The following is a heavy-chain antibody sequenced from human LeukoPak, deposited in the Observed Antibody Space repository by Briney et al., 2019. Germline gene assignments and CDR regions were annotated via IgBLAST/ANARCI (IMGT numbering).Heavy chain of an antibody. CDR1: GGSISSYY. CDR2: IYYSGST. J-gene: IGHJ6*02. Sequence: SETLSLTCTVSGGSISSYYWSWIRQPPGKGLEWIGYIYYSGSTNYNPSLKSRVTISVDTSGNQFSLKLSSVTAADTAVYYCARPSTSYYYGMDVWGQGTTVTVSS. CDR3: ARPSTSYYYGMDV. V-gene: IGHV4-59*08. D-gene: IGHD2-2*01.